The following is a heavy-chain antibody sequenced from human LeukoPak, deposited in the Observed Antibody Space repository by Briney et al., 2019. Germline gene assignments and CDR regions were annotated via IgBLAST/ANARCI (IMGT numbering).Heavy chain of an antibody. J-gene: IGHJ4*02. D-gene: IGHD3-22*01. Sequence: ASVKVSCKASGYTFTSYGISWVRQAPGQGLEWMGWISAYTGNTNFPQTLQGRVTMTTDTSTSTAYMELRSLRSDDTAVYYCARDDCDSSGYYYFDCWGQGTLVTVSS. CDR3: ARDDCDSSGYYYFDC. CDR1: GYTFTSYG. CDR2: ISAYTGNT. V-gene: IGHV1-18*01.